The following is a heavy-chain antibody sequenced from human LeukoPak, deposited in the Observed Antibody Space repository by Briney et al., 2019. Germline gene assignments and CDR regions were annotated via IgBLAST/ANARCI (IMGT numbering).Heavy chain of an antibody. CDR1: GFTFSSYY. CDR2: ISTSSSYI. Sequence: GGSLRLSCAASGFTFSSYYMNWVRQAPGKGLEWVSCISTSSSYIYYADSVKGRFTISRDNSKNTLYLQMNSLRAEDTAVYYCARDLSGSVGATTDYWGQGTLVTVSS. J-gene: IGHJ4*02. V-gene: IGHV3-21*01. D-gene: IGHD1-26*01. CDR3: ARDLSGSVGATTDY.